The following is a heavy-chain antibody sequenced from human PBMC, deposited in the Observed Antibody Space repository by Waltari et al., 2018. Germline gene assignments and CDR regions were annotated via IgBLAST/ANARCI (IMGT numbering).Heavy chain of an antibody. CDR2: IWHDGSNE. J-gene: IGHJ4*02. CDR1: VFPFSRFG. D-gene: IGHD2-15*01. V-gene: IGHV3-33*01. Sequence: QVQLVESGGGVVQPGRSLRPSCAASVFPFSRFGMHWVRQAPGKGLEWVAVIWHDGSNEYYVDSVKGRFTISRDNSKNTLYLQMNSLRAEDSAVYYCASQSTTLFDYWGQGTLVTVSS. CDR3: ASQSTTLFDY.